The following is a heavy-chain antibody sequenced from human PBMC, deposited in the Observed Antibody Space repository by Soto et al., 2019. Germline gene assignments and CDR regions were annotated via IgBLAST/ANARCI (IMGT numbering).Heavy chain of an antibody. V-gene: IGHV3-48*01. J-gene: IGHJ4*02. D-gene: IGHD3-10*01. CDR3: ARGFGSGNYYY. CDR1: GLSLSNFG. CDR2: ISSSGTTK. Sequence: EVQLVESGGGLVQPGGSLRLSCAASGLSLSNFGVNWLRQAPGKGLEWVAYISSSGTTKYNGDSVKGRFTVSRDNGKNSLSLQMNSLRVDDTAVYYCARGFGSGNYYYWGQGTPVTVSS.